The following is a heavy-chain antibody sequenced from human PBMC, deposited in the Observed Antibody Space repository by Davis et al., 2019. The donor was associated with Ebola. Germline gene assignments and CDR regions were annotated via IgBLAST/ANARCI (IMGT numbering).Heavy chain of an antibody. CDR2: ISAYNGNT. J-gene: IGHJ4*02. Sequence: ASVKVSCKASGYTFTSYAMHWVRQAPGQGLEWMGWISAYNGNTNYAQKLQGRVTMTTDTSTSTAYMELRSLRSDDTAVYYCARGGYSGYDSHFDYWGQGTLVTVSS. V-gene: IGHV1-18*01. CDR3: ARGGYSGYDSHFDY. CDR1: GYTFTSYA. D-gene: IGHD5-12*01.